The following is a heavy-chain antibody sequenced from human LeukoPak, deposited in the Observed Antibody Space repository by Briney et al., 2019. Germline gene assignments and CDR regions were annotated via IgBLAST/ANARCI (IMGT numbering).Heavy chain of an antibody. Sequence: GSLRLSCAASGFTFSNYAMTWVRQPPGKGLEWIGHIYHSGTTYYNASLRGRVTISVETSKNQFSLKLSTATAADTAVYYCASLVYSSGWYSYFDYWGQGALVTVSP. CDR2: IYHSGTT. D-gene: IGHD6-19*01. CDR3: ASLVYSSGWYSYFDY. V-gene: IGHV4-59*04. CDR1: GFTFSNYA. J-gene: IGHJ4*02.